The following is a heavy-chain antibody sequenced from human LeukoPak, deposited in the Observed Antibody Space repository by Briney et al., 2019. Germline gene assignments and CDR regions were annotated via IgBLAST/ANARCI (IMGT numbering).Heavy chain of an antibody. CDR1: GFTFSSYS. V-gene: IGHV3-21*05. CDR3: ARDVAAGAFDY. CDR2: ISSSSSYI. D-gene: IGHD6-19*01. J-gene: IGHJ4*02. Sequence: PGGSLRLSCAASGFTFSSYSMNWVRQAPGKGLEWVSYISSSSSYIYYADSVKGRFTISRDNAKNSLYLQVSSLRAEDTAVYYCARDVAAGAFDYWGQGTLVTVSS.